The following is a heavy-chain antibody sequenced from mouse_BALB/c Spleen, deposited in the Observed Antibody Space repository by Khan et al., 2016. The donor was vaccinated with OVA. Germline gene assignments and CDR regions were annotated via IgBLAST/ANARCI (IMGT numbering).Heavy chain of an antibody. Sequence: EVELVESGGGLVQPGGSLKLSCEASGFTFSSYGMSWVRQTPDKRLELVATLNSNGGSTSYPDSVKGRFTIYRDNAKNTLYLQMSSLKSEDTAMYYCARMARTINWGQGTTLTVSS. CDR3: ARMARTIN. CDR1: GFTFSSYG. CDR2: LNSNGGST. J-gene: IGHJ2*01. V-gene: IGHV5-6-3*01.